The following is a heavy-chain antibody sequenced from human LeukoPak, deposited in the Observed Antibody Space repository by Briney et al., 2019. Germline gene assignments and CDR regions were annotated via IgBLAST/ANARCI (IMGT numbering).Heavy chain of an antibody. V-gene: IGHV3-48*02. CDR1: GFTVSSNY. CDR3: ARGRDGYKYFDY. D-gene: IGHD5-24*01. CDR2: ISSSSSTI. J-gene: IGHJ4*02. Sequence: GGSLRLSCAASGFTVSSNYLSWVRQAPGKGLEWVSYISSSSSTIYYADSVKGRFTISRDNAKNSLYLQMNSLRDEDTAVYYCARGRDGYKYFDYWGQGTLVTVSS.